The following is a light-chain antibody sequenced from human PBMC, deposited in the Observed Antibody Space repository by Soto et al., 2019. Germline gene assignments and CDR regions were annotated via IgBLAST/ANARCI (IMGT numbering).Light chain of an antibody. V-gene: IGKV1-27*01. J-gene: IGKJ3*01. CDR1: QGISNY. Sequence: DIPMTQSPSSLSASVGDRVTITCRASQGISNYLAWYQQKPGKVPKLLIYAASTLQSGVPSRFSDSGSGTDFTLTISSLQPEDVATYYCQKYNSAQFTFGPGTKVDIK. CDR3: QKYNSAQFT. CDR2: AAS.